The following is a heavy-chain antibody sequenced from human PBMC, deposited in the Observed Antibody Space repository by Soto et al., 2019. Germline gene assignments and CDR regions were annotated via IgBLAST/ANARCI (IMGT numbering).Heavy chain of an antibody. J-gene: IGHJ5*02. V-gene: IGHV4-30-4*01. Sequence: SETLSLTCTVSGGSISSGDYYWSWIRQPPGKGLEWIGYIYYSGSTYYNPSLKSRVTISVDTSKNQFSLKLSSVTAADTAVYYCARVTGGGNWFDPWGQGTLVTVS. CDR3: ARVTGGGNWFDP. D-gene: IGHD3-10*01. CDR2: IYYSGST. CDR1: GGSISSGDYY.